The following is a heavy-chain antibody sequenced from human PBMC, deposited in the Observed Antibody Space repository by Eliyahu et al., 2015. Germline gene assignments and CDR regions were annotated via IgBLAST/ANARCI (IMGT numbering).Heavy chain of an antibody. V-gene: IGHV3-53*01. CDR1: GFTVSAHY. J-gene: IGHJ3*02. CDR3: ARDRDYGGNSNAYDI. Sequence: EVQLVESGGGLIQPGGSLRLSCAASGFTVSAHYMSWXXQAPGKGLEWVSIIYSSGSAYYGDSVKGRLTVSRDSSKNTLYFQMNSLTAEDTAVYYCARDRDYGGNSNAYDIWGQGTMVTVSS. D-gene: IGHD4-23*01. CDR2: IYSSGSA.